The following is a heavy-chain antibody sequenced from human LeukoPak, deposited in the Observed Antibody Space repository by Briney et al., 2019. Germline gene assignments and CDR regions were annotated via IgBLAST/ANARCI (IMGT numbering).Heavy chain of an antibody. J-gene: IGHJ4*02. Sequence: ASVKVSCKASGYTFTSYGISWVRQAPGQGLEWMGWISAYNGNTNYAQKLQGRVTMTTDTSTSTHYMELRSLRSDDTAVYYCARDSAPSSGIPVAGYFDWGQGTLVTVSS. CDR3: ARDSAPSSGIPVAGYFD. CDR2: ISAYNGNT. D-gene: IGHD6-19*01. CDR1: GYTFTSYG. V-gene: IGHV1-18*01.